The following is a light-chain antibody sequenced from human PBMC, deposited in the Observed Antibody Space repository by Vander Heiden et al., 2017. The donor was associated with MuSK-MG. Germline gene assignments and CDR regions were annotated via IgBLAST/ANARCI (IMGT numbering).Light chain of an antibody. CDR2: EAS. Sequence: TQVTQTPSSLSASVGDRVTITCQASQAISNYLNWYQLKPVKAPKLLIYEASNSVTTIPATFRASRSGTEFTLTIRILQPEDIATYYCHQDHNLAETFAQGAQVXVK. CDR1: QAISNY. V-gene: IGKV1-33*01. J-gene: IGKJ5*01. CDR3: HQDHNLAET.